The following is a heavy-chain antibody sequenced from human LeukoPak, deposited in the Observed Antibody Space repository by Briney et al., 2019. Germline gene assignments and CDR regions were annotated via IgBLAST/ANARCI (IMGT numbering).Heavy chain of an antibody. V-gene: IGHV3-69-1*01. CDR3: VREGSGSTHYMDV. CDR2: ISASSKSI. J-gene: IGHJ6*03. D-gene: IGHD3-10*01. Sequence: GGSLRLSCAASGFTFSDHYMDWVRQAPGKGLEWVSSISASSKSIDYADSVKGRFAISRDNAKNSLFLQMDSLRVEDTAVYYCVREGSGSTHYMDVWGKGTTVTVSS. CDR1: GFTFSDHY.